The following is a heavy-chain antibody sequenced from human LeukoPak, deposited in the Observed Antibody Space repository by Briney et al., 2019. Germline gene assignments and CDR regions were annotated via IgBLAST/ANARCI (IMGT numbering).Heavy chain of an antibody. Sequence: GGSLRLSCAASGFTFSNYGMHWVRQAPGKGLDWVAFISYDGSNTYYADSVKGRFTISRDNSKSTLYLQMNSLRAEDTAVYYCARHLSGDDIWGQGTMVTVSS. CDR2: ISYDGSNT. V-gene: IGHV3-30*03. CDR1: GFTFSNYG. CDR3: ARHLSGDDI. D-gene: IGHD4-17*01. J-gene: IGHJ3*02.